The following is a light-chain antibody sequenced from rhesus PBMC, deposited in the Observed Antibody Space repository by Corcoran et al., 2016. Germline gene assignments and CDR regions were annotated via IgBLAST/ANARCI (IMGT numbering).Light chain of an antibody. J-gene: IGKJ4*01. CDR3: QQYSSRPLT. Sequence: DIQMTQSPSSLSASVGDTVTITCRASQGISSWLAWYQQKPGKAPKLLIYKASCLQSGVPSRVSGSGSGTDFTLTISSLQSEDFATYYCQQYSSRPLTFGGGTKVEIK. CDR1: QGISSW. V-gene: IGKV1-22*01. CDR2: KAS.